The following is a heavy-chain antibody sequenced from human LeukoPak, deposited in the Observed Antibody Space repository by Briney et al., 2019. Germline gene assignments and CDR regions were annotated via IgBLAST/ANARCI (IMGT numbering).Heavy chain of an antibody. CDR1: GFIFSSYT. J-gene: IGHJ4*02. CDR3: ARDFLAAGDY. V-gene: IGHV3-21*03. D-gene: IGHD6-13*01. Sequence: PGGSLRLSCEASGFIFSSYTMNWIRQAQGKGLEWVASINSGSTNPYYADSVKGRFTISRDDAKKSLYLQKTSLRVEDRSVYYCARDFLAAGDYWGQGNLVTVSA. CDR2: INSGSTNP.